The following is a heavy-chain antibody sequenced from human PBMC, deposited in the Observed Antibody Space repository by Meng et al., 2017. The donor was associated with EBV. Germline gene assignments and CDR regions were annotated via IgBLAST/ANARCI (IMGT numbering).Heavy chain of an antibody. CDR3: ARGDYTNYPRWFDP. Sequence: QVQLQESGPGLVKPSETLSLTCAVSGGTVNNESYYWGWIRHPPGKGREYIGYIYSTGSTNYNSSLKSRVTISLDKSKNQFSLKLTSLTAADTAIYYCARGDYTNYPRWFDPWGQGTLVTVSS. V-gene: IGHV4-61*01. CDR2: IYSTGST. J-gene: IGHJ5*02. CDR1: GGTVNNESYY. D-gene: IGHD4-11*01.